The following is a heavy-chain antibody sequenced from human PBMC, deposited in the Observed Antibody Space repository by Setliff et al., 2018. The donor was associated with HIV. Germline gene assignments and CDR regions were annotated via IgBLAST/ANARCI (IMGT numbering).Heavy chain of an antibody. CDR2: IIPIFGTA. CDR1: GGTFSSYA. D-gene: IGHD4-17*01. J-gene: IGHJ6*02. V-gene: IGHV1-69*13. Sequence: GASVKVSCKASGGTFSSYAISWVRQAPGQGLEWMGGIIPIFGTANYAQKFQGRVTITADESTSTAYMELSSLRSEDTAVYYCAREGAETTTSNYYGMDVWGQGTTVTVS. CDR3: AREGAETTTSNYYGMDV.